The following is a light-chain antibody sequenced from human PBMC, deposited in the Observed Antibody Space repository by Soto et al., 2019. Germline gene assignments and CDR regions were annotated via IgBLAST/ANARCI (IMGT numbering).Light chain of an antibody. J-gene: IGLJ1*01. CDR2: GNS. CDR3: QSYDSSLSGSYV. CDR1: SSNIGAGYD. V-gene: IGLV1-40*01. Sequence: QSVLTQPASVSGSLGQSITISCTGSSSNIGAGYDVHWYQQLPGTAPKLLIYGNSNRPSGVPDRFSGSKSGTSASLAITGLQAEDEADYYCQSYDSSLSGSYVFGTGTKVTVL.